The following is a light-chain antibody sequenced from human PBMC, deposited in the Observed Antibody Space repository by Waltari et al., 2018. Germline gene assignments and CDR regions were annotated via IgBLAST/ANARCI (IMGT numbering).Light chain of an antibody. CDR1: QSISTW. CDR3: QQYNTYWT. CDR2: KAS. J-gene: IGKJ1*01. Sequence: DVQMTQSPSTLSASVGGSVTITCRASQSISTWLAWYQQKPGKAPKLLIYKASSLQSGVPSRFSGSGFGTEFTLTISTLQPDDFATYYCQQYNTYWTFGQGTKVEIK. V-gene: IGKV1-5*03.